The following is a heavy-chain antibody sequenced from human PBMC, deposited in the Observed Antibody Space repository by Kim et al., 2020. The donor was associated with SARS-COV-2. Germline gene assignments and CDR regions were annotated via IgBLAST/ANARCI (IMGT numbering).Heavy chain of an antibody. Sequence: GGSLRLSCVGSGFTFDTYAMSWVRQAPGQGLEWVSVISGIGVNKFYADSVRGRFTISRDNSKNIVYLQMNSLTDEDTALYYCAKMAVMDGSNYFYYYGM. J-gene: IGHJ6*01. V-gene: IGHV3-23*01. CDR2: ISGIGVNK. D-gene: IGHD3-16*01. CDR3: AKMAVMDGSNYFYYYGM. CDR1: GFTFDTYA.